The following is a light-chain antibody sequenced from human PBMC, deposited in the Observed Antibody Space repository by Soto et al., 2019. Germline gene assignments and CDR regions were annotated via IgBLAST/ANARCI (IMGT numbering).Light chain of an antibody. CDR2: DVS. CDR3: SSYTNSNTLV. CDR1: SSDVGGYNY. Sequence: QSALTQPASVSGSPGQSITISCTGTSSDVGGYNYVSWYQQHPGKAPKFIIYDVSNRPSGVSNRFSGSKSGNTASLTISGLQADDEADYYCSSYTNSNTLVFGSGTKVTVL. V-gene: IGLV2-14*01. J-gene: IGLJ1*01.